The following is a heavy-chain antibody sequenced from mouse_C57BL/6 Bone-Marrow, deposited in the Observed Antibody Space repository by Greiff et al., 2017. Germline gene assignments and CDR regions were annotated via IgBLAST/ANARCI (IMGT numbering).Heavy chain of an antibody. J-gene: IGHJ1*03. CDR2: IYPGDGDT. CDR1: GYAFSSSW. D-gene: IGHD1-1*01. CDR3: ANLYYYGSSRYFDV. V-gene: IGHV1-82*01. Sequence: QVQLQQSGPELVKPGASVKISCKASGYAFSSSWMNWVKQRPGKGLEWIGRIYPGDGDTNYNGKFKGKATLTADKSSSTAYMQLSSLTSEDSAVYFCANLYYYGSSRYFDVWGTGTTVTVSS.